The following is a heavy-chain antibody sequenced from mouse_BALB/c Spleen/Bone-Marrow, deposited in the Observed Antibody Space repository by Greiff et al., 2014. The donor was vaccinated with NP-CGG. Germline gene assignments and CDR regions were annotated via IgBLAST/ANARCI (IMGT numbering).Heavy chain of an antibody. CDR3: ARDGGLRGYAMDY. Sequence: EVKVEESGPGLVKPSQTVSLTCTVTGISITTGNYRWSWIRQFPGNKLEWIGYIYYSGTITYNPSLTSRTTITRDTSKNQLFLEMNSLTAEDTATYYCARDGGLRGYAMDYWGQGTSVTVSS. CDR2: IYYSGTI. J-gene: IGHJ4*01. V-gene: IGHV3-5*02. CDR1: GISITTGNYR. D-gene: IGHD2-4*01.